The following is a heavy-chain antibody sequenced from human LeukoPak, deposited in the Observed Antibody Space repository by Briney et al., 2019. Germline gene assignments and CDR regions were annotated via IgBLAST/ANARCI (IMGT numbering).Heavy chain of an antibody. CDR2: IKGDGSEK. J-gene: IGHJ4*02. V-gene: IGHV3-7*01. CDR3: ARDDPRVGATETD. D-gene: IGHD1-26*01. Sequence: GGSLRLSCAASGFTFSSHWMSWVRQAPGKGLAWVANIKGDGSEKYYVDSVKGRFTISRDNAKTSLYLQLNCLRADDTAVYYCARDDPRVGATETDWGQGTLVTVSS. CDR1: GFTFSSHW.